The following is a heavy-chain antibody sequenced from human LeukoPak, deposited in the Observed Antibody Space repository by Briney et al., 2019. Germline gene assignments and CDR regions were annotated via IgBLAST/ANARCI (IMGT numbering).Heavy chain of an antibody. CDR2: ISSSSSYI. J-gene: IGHJ4*02. D-gene: IGHD3-10*01. CDR1: GFTFSSYS. CDR3: ARDHGSGSFSIDY. Sequence: GGSLRLSCAASGFTFSSYSMNCVRQAPGKGLEWVLSISSSSSYIYYADSVKGRFTISRDNAKNSLYLQMNSLRAEDTAVYYCARDHGSGSFSIDYWGQGTLVTVSS. V-gene: IGHV3-21*01.